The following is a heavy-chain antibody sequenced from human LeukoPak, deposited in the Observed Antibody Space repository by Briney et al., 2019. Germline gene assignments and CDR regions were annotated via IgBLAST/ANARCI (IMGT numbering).Heavy chain of an antibody. V-gene: IGHV4-39*02. CDR3: AREAQYCSSTSCYGHFDY. J-gene: IGHJ4*02. CDR1: GGSISNSSYY. CDR2: IYHNGFT. Sequence: SETLSLTCTVSGGSISNSSYYWGWIRQPPGKGLEWIGSIYHNGFTYYNLSLKSRIAISVDSSKNQFSLKLSSVTAADTAVYYCAREAQYCSSTSCYGHFDYWGQGTLVTVSS. D-gene: IGHD2-2*01.